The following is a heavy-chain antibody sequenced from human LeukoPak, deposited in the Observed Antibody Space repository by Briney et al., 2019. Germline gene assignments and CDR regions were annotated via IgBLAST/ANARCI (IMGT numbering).Heavy chain of an antibody. Sequence: GGSLRLFCAASGFTFSGSAVHGVRRASGKGLEWVGGIRNKANSYATAYAASVNGRFTISRDDSKNTAYLHMNSLKIEDTAVYYCSRLIEAAGTSFDYWGEGTLVTVSS. V-gene: IGHV3-73*01. J-gene: IGHJ4*02. CDR3: SRLIEAAGTSFDY. CDR2: IRNKANSYAT. CDR1: GFTFSGSA. D-gene: IGHD6-13*01.